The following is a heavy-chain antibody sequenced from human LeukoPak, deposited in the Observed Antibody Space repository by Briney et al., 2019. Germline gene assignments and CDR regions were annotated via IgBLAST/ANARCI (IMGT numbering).Heavy chain of an antibody. V-gene: IGHV3-74*01. Sequence: GGSLRLSCAASGFTFSSYAMSWVRQAPGKGLVWVSRITNDGSSTTYADSVKGRFTISRDNAENSLNLQMNSLRAEDTAVYYCASAQYSSGWYGYYYYGMDVWGQGTTVTVSS. D-gene: IGHD6-19*01. J-gene: IGHJ6*02. CDR1: GFTFSSYA. CDR2: ITNDGSST. CDR3: ASAQYSSGWYGYYYYGMDV.